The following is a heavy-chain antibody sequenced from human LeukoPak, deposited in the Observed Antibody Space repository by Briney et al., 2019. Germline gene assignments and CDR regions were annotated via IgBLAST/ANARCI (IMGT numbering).Heavy chain of an antibody. CDR1: GGSISSYY. V-gene: IGHV4-59*08. Sequence: SGTLSLTCTVSGGSISSYYWSWIRQPPGKGLEWIGHIYYSGSTNYNPSLKSRVTISVDMSKTQFSLKLSSVTAADTAVYYCARRLGATTTGFDYWGQGTLVTVSS. CDR3: ARRLGATTTGFDY. J-gene: IGHJ4*02. CDR2: IYYSGST. D-gene: IGHD1-26*01.